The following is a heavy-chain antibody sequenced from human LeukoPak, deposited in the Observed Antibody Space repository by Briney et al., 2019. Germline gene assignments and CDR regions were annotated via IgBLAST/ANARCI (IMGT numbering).Heavy chain of an antibody. CDR2: IYYSGST. CDR1: GGSISSSSYY. D-gene: IGHD2-2*01. CDR3: ARTGGYCSSTSCYNNWFDP. V-gene: IGHV4-39*01. Sequence: PSETLSLTCTVSGGSISSSSYYWGWIRQPPGKGLEWIGSIYYSGSTYYNPSLRSRVTISVDTSKNQFSLKLSSVTAADTAVYYCARTGGYCSSTSCYNNWFDPWGQGTLVTVSS. J-gene: IGHJ5*02.